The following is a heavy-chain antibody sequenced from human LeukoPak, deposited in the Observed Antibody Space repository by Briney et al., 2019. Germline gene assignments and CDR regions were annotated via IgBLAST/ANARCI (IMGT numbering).Heavy chain of an antibody. J-gene: IGHJ4*02. CDR1: GGSISSYY. V-gene: IGHV4-59*08. D-gene: IGHD2-2*01. Sequence: PSETLSLTCTVSGGSISSYYWSWIRQPPGKGLEWIGYIYYSGSTNYNPSLKSRVTISVDTSKNQFSLKLSSVTAADTAVYYCASHCSSTSCYGIFDYWGQGTLVTVSS. CDR3: ASHCSSTSCYGIFDY. CDR2: IYYSGST.